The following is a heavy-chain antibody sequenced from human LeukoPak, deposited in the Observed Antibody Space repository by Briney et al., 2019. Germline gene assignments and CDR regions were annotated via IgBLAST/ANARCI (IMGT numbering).Heavy chain of an antibody. J-gene: IGHJ5*02. Sequence: GESLKVSCKASGYTFTGYYMHWVRQAPGQGLEWMGWINPNSGGTNYAQKFQGRVTMTRDTSISTAYMELSRLRSDDTAVYYCARVSFSGSGSDAWGQGTLVTVSS. CDR3: ARVSFSGSGSDA. V-gene: IGHV1-2*02. CDR1: GYTFTGYY. D-gene: IGHD3-10*01. CDR2: INPNSGGT.